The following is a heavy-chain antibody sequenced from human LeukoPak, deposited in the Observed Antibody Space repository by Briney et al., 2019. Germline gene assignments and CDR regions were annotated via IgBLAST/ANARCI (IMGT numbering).Heavy chain of an antibody. CDR3: ARPDYSNYYYYGMDV. J-gene: IGHJ6*02. V-gene: IGHV1-8*01. D-gene: IGHD4-11*01. Sequence: ASVTVSFKASGYTFTSYDINWVRQAPGQGLEWMGWMNPNSGNTGYAQKFQGRVTMTRNTSISTAYMELSSLRSEDTAVYYCARPDYSNYYYYGMDVWGQGTTVTVSS. CDR1: GYTFTSYD. CDR2: MNPNSGNT.